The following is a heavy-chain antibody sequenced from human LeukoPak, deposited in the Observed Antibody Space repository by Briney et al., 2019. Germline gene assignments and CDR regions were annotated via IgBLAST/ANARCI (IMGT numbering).Heavy chain of an antibody. Sequence: GGSLRLSCAASGFTFSNAWMSWVRQAPGKGLEWVGRIKSKADGGTTDYAAPVKGRFTISRDDSKNTLYLQMNSLKTEDTAVYYCTTDYPYGSGSYALDYWGQGTLVTVSS. D-gene: IGHD3-10*01. CDR3: TTDYPYGSGSYALDY. V-gene: IGHV3-15*01. J-gene: IGHJ4*02. CDR1: GFTFSNAW. CDR2: IKSKADGGTT.